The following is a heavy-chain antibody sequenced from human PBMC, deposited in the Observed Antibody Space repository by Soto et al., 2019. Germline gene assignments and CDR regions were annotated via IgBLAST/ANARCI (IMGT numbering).Heavy chain of an antibody. CDR3: AREGPAPYYYYGMDV. J-gene: IGHJ6*02. CDR1: GYSFTTYG. CDR2: ISAYNGNT. Sequence: QVQLVQSGGEVKKPGASVKVSCKTSGYSFTTYGISWVRQAPGQGLEWMGWISAYNGNTNYAQKLQDRVTMTTDTSTSTAELELRSLRSDDTAVYYCAREGPAPYYYYGMDVWGQGSTVTVSS. V-gene: IGHV1-18*01.